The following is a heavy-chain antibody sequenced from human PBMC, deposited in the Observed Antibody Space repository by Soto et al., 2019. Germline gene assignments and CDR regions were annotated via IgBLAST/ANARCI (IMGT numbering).Heavy chain of an antibody. D-gene: IGHD2-8*01. V-gene: IGHV3-66*01. J-gene: IGHJ3*02. CDR2: IYSGGST. Sequence: PGGSLRLSCAASGFTVSSNYMSWVRQAPGKGLEWVSVIYSGGSTYYADSVKGRFTISRDNSKNTLYLQMNSLRAEDTAVYYCERDRGYCTNGVCYSAFDIWGQGKMVTVSS. CDR3: ERDRGYCTNGVCYSAFDI. CDR1: GFTVSSNY.